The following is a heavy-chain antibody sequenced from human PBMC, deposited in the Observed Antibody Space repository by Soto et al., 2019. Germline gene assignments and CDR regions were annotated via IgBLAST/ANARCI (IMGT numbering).Heavy chain of an antibody. V-gene: IGHV3-66*01. Sequence: GGSLRLSCAASGFTVSTYHMSWVRQAPGKGLEWVSVIYSAGSADFADSVKVRFTLSRDNSKNTLYLHMNSLKTEDTAVYYCTSEREYNWNTNWFGPWGQGTLVTVSS. D-gene: IGHD1-1*01. CDR1: GFTVSTYH. J-gene: IGHJ5*02. CDR3: TSEREYNWNTNWFGP. CDR2: IYSAGSA.